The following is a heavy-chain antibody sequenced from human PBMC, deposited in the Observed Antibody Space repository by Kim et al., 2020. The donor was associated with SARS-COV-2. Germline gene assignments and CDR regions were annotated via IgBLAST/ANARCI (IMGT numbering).Heavy chain of an antibody. V-gene: IGHV6-1*01. CDR2: TYYRSKWFY. CDR3: VRVSRGSSDFNY. Sequence: SQTLSLTCAISGDSVSSNSASWTWIRQSPSRGLEWLGRTYYRSKWFYAYAVSVKGRITINPDTSKNQFSLPLNSVTPEDTAVYYCVRVSRGSSDFNYWGQGTLVTVSS. CDR1: GDSVSSNSAS. D-gene: IGHD6-6*01. J-gene: IGHJ4*02.